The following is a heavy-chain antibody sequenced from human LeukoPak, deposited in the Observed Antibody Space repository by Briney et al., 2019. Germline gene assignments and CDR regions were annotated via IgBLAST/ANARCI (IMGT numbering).Heavy chain of an antibody. J-gene: IGHJ5*02. Sequence: SETLSLTCTVSGASISNYYWSWIRQPPGKGLEWIGEINHSGSTNYNPSLKSRVTISVDTSKNQFSLKLSSVTAADTAVYYCARRLDVVVVAATPRVWFDPWGQGTLVTVSS. CDR1: GASISNYY. CDR3: ARRLDVVVVAATPRVWFDP. D-gene: IGHD2-15*01. CDR2: INHSGST. V-gene: IGHV4-34*01.